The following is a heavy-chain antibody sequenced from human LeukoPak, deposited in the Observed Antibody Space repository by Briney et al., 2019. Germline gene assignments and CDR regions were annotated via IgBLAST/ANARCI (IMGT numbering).Heavy chain of an antibody. CDR2: INPNSGGT. J-gene: IGHJ4*02. D-gene: IGHD3-9*01. V-gene: IGHV1-2*02. Sequence: ASVKVSCKAPGYTFTGYYMHWVRQAPGQGLEWMGWINPNSGGTNYAQKFQGRVTMTRDTSISTAYMELSRLRSDDTAVYYCATRYYDILTVGYWGQGTLVTVSS. CDR1: GYTFTGYY. CDR3: ATRYYDILTVGY.